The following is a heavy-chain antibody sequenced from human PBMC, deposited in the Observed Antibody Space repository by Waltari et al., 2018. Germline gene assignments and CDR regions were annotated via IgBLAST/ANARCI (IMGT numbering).Heavy chain of an antibody. V-gene: IGHV4-34*01. D-gene: IGHD6-13*01. CDR2: INHSGST. CDR3: ARRSSWYHAFDI. J-gene: IGHJ3*02. Sequence: QVQLQQWGAGLLKPSETLSLTCAVYVGSFSGYYWSWIRQPPGKGLEWIGEINHSGSTNYNPSLKSRVTISVDTSKNQFSLKLSSVTAADTAVYYCARRSSWYHAFDIWGQGTMVTVSS. CDR1: VGSFSGYY.